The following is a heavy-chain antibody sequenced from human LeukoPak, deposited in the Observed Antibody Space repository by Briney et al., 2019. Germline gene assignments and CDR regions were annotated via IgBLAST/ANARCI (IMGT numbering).Heavy chain of an antibody. V-gene: IGHV3-23*01. CDR2: ISGSGGST. D-gene: IGHD2-15*01. Sequence: GGSLRLSCAASGFTFSSYSMNWVRQAPGKGLEWVSAISGSGGSTYYADSVKGRFTISRGNSKKMLYLQMNSLRAEDTAVYYCAKDGRYCSGGSCYSSYWGQGTLVTVSS. J-gene: IGHJ4*02. CDR3: AKDGRYCSGGSCYSSY. CDR1: GFTFSSYS.